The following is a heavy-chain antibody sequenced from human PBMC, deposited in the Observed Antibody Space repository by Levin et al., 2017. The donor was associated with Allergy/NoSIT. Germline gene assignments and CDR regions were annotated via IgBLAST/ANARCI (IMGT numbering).Heavy chain of an antibody. Sequence: GESLKISCAASGFTFSSYGMHWVRQAPGKGLEWVAVIWYDGSNKYYADSVKGRFTISRDNSKNTLYLQMNSLRAEDTAVYYCARESTGYSSGWYVRYYYGMDVWGQGTTVTVSS. J-gene: IGHJ6*02. CDR3: ARESTGYSSGWYVRYYYGMDV. D-gene: IGHD6-19*01. CDR1: GFTFSSYG. V-gene: IGHV3-33*01. CDR2: IWYDGSNK.